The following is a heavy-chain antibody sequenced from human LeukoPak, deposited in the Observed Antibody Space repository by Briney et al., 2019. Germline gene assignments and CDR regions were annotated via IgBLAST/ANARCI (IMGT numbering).Heavy chain of an antibody. J-gene: IGHJ4*02. CDR1: GFTFSSYA. Sequence: GGSLRLSCAASGFTFSSYAMSWVRQAPGKGLEWVSGIAWNSGNTGFADSVKGRFTVSGDNARNSLYLQMNSLRVEDTAVYYCARDHNYAFDNWGQGTLVTVSS. CDR3: ARDHNYAFDN. CDR2: IAWNSGNT. D-gene: IGHD1-1*01. V-gene: IGHV3-20*04.